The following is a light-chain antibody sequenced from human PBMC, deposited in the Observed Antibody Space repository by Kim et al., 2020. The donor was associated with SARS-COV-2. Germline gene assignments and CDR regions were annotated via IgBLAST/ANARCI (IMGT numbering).Light chain of an antibody. Sequence: SSELTQDPAVSVALGQTVRITCQGDSLRTYYASWYQQKPGQAPILVIHGKNNRPSGIPDRFSGSSSGNTASLTVTGAQAVDEVDYYCISRDNSGDHVVFG. CDR1: SLRTYY. CDR3: ISRDNSGDHVV. CDR2: GKN. V-gene: IGLV3-19*01. J-gene: IGLJ2*01.